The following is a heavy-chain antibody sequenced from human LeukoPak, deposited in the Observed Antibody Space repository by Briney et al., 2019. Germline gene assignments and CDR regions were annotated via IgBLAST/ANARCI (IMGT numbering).Heavy chain of an antibody. V-gene: IGHV4-31*03. CDR1: GGSISSGDYY. CDR2: IYYSGST. J-gene: IGHJ6*02. CDR3: ARDRVTPRYYGMDV. Sequence: SETLSLTCTVSGGSISSGDYYWSWIRQHPGKGLEWIGYIYYSGSTYYNPSLKSRVIISVDTSKNQFSLKLSSVTAADTAVYYCARDRVTPRYYGMDVWGQGTTVTVSS. D-gene: IGHD4-23*01.